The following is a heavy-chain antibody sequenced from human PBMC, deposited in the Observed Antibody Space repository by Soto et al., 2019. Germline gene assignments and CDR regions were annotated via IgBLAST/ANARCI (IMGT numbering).Heavy chain of an antibody. Sequence: PSETLSLTCTVSGGSISSSTYYWGWIRQPPGKGLEWIGNIYYSGSTNYNPSLKSRVTISVDTSKNQFSLKLSSVTAADTAVYYCARLYSGYDRENDYWGQGTLVTVSS. CDR1: GGSISSSTYY. V-gene: IGHV4-39*07. D-gene: IGHD5-12*01. J-gene: IGHJ4*02. CDR3: ARLYSGYDRENDY. CDR2: IYYSGST.